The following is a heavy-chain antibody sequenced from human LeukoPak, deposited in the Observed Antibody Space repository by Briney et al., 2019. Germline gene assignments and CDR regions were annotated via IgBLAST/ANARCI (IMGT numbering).Heavy chain of an antibody. CDR3: ARDYEPRRGWYGARDWYFDL. CDR1: GYTFTSYY. V-gene: IGHV1-46*03. CDR2: INPSGGST. Sequence: ASVKVSCKASGYTFTSYYMHWVRQAPGQGLEWMGIINPSGGSTSYAQKFQGRVTMTRDTYTSTVYMELSSLRSEDTAVYYCARDYEPRRGWYGARDWYFDLWGRGTLVTVSS. J-gene: IGHJ2*01. D-gene: IGHD6-19*01.